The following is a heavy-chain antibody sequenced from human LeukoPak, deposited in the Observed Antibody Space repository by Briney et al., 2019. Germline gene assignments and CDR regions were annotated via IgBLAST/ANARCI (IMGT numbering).Heavy chain of an antibody. J-gene: IGHJ4*02. V-gene: IGHV3-23*01. D-gene: IGHD2-15*01. CDR2: ISNNGGYT. Sequence: GGSLRLSCAASGFTFSSSVMSWVRQAPGKGLEWVSAISNNGGYTYYADSVQGRFTISRDNSKSTLCLQMNSLRAEDTAVYYCAKQLGYCSDGSCYFPYWGQGTLVTVSS. CDR1: GFTFSSSV. CDR3: AKQLGYCSDGSCYFPY.